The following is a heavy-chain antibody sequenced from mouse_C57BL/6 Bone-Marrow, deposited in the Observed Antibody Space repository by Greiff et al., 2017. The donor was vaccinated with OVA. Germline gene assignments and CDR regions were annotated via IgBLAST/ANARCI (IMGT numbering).Heavy chain of an antibody. CDR1: GFTFSDYY. D-gene: IGHD4-1*02. J-gene: IGHJ3*01. CDR3: ARPLNWAWFAY. V-gene: IGHV5-12*01. Sequence: EVKLVESGGGLVQPGGSLKLSCAASGFTFSDYYMYWVRQTPEKRLEWVAYISNGGGSTYYPDTVNGRFTISRDNAKNTLYLQMSRLKSEDTAMYYCARPLNWAWFAYWGQGTLVTVSA. CDR2: ISNGGGST.